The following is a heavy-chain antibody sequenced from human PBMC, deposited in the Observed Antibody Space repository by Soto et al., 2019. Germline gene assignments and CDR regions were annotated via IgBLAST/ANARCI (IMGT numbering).Heavy chain of an antibody. J-gene: IGHJ4*02. CDR2: IWYDGSNK. CDR1: GFTFSSYG. CDR3: ASDLGYCSGGSCKSPGY. D-gene: IGHD2-15*01. Sequence: PGGSLRLSCAASGFTFSSYGMHWVRQAPGKGLEWVAVIWYDGSNKYYADSVKGRFTISRDNSKNTLYLQMNSLRAEDTAVYYCASDLGYCSGGSCKSPGYWGQGTLVTVSS. V-gene: IGHV3-33*01.